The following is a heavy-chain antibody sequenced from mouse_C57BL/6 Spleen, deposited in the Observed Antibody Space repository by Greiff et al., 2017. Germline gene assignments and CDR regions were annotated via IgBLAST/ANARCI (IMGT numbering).Heavy chain of an antibody. CDR3: YSNLDY. CDR1: GYAFSSSW. D-gene: IGHD2-5*01. Sequence: VKLQESGPELVKPGASVKISCKASGYAFSSSWMNWVKQRPGKGLEWIGRINPGDGDTNYNGKFKGKATLTADKSSSTAYMQLSSRTSESSAVYFCYSNLDYWGQCTTLTVSS. J-gene: IGHJ2*01. V-gene: IGHV1-82*01. CDR2: INPGDGDT.